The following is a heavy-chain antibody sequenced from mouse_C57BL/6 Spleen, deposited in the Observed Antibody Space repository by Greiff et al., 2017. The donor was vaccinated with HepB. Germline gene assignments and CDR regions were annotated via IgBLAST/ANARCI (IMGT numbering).Heavy chain of an antibody. D-gene: IGHD1-1*01. J-gene: IGHJ1*03. CDR1: GYTFTSYT. CDR2: INPSSGYT. V-gene: IGHV1-4*01. Sequence: VQLQQSGAELARPGASVKMSCKASGYTFTSYTMHWVKQRPGQGLEWIGYINPSSGYTKYNQKFKVKATLTADKSSSTAYMQLSSLTSEDSAVYYCARRITTDWYCDVWGTGTTVTVSS. CDR3: ARRITTDWYCDV.